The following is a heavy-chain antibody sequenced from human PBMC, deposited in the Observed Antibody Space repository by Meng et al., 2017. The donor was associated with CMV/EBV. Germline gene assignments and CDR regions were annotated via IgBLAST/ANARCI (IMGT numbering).Heavy chain of an antibody. CDR2: MNPNSGYT. CDR1: GYTFTNYD. CDR3: ARVWGSVDY. Sequence: ASVPVSCKASGYTFTNYDINWVRQATGQGLEWMGWMNPNSGYTGSAQKFQGRITMTRDTSKSTAYMELSSLRSEDTAVYYCARVWGSVDYWGQGTLVTVSS. J-gene: IGHJ4*02. V-gene: IGHV1-8*01. D-gene: IGHD6-25*01.